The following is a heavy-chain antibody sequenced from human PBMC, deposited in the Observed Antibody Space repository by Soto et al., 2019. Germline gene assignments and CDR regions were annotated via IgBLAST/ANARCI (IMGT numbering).Heavy chain of an antibody. Sequence: AASVKVSCKASGYTFTSYGISWVRQAPGQGLEWMGWISAYNGNTNYAQKLQGRVTMTTDTSTSTAYMELRSLRSDDTAVYYCARDGDSSGWYGWFDPWGQGTLVTVSS. CDR1: GYTFTSYG. CDR2: ISAYNGNT. J-gene: IGHJ5*02. CDR3: ARDGDSSGWYGWFDP. V-gene: IGHV1-18*04. D-gene: IGHD6-19*01.